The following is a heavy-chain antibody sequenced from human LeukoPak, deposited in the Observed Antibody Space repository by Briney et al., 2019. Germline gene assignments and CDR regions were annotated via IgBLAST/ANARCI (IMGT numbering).Heavy chain of an antibody. V-gene: IGHV3-30*18. D-gene: IGHD5-18*01. CDR1: GFTFSSYW. Sequence: PGGSLRLSCAASGFTFSSYWMSWVRQAPGKGLEWVAVISYDGSNKYYADSVKGRFAISRDNSKNTLYLQMNSLRAEDTAVYYCAKDPLNTLMVSPTFDYWGQGTLVTVSS. CDR3: AKDPLNTLMVSPTFDY. J-gene: IGHJ4*02. CDR2: ISYDGSNK.